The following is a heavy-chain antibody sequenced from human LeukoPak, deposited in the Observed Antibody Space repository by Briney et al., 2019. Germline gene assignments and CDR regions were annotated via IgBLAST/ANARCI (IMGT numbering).Heavy chain of an antibody. Sequence: PGGSLRLSCAASGFTVSSNYMSWVRQAPGKGLEWVSVIYSGGSTYYADSVKGRFTISRDNSKNTLYLQMNSLRAEDTAVYYCARVRYDSSGHPSPYYYYMDVWGKGTTVTVSS. D-gene: IGHD3-22*01. J-gene: IGHJ6*03. CDR3: ARVRYDSSGHPSPYYYYMDV. CDR2: IYSGGST. CDR1: GFTVSSNY. V-gene: IGHV3-66*01.